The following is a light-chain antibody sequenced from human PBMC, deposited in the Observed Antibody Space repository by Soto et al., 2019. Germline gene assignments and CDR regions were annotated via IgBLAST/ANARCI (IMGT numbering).Light chain of an antibody. Sequence: DIQMTQSPSSLSASVGDRVTITCRASQGIRDALGWYQQKPGKAPKRLIYAASSLQSGLPSRFSGSGSGTEFTLTIISLQPEDFATYYCLQHNRYPQTFGQGTKVEIK. CDR3: LQHNRYPQT. CDR1: QGIRDA. V-gene: IGKV1-17*01. J-gene: IGKJ1*01. CDR2: AAS.